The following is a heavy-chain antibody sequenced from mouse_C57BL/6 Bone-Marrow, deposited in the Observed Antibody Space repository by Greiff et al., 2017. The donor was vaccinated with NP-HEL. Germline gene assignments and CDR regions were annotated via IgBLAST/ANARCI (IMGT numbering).Heavy chain of an antibody. J-gene: IGHJ4*01. CDR3: TTRYGSLYAMDY. D-gene: IGHD1-1*01. CDR2: IDPENGDT. CDR1: GFNIKDDY. Sequence: EVQGVESGAELVRPGASVKLSCTASGFNIKDDYMHWVKQRPEQGLEWIGWIDPENGDTEYASKFQGKATITADTSSNTAYLQLSSLTSEDTAVYYCTTRYGSLYAMDYWGQGTSVTVSS. V-gene: IGHV14-4*01.